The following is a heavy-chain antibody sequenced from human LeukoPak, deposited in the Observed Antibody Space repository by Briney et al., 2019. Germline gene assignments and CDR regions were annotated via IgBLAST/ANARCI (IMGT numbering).Heavy chain of an antibody. V-gene: IGHV4-4*07. D-gene: IGHD3-22*01. CDR3: ARVSGAYYDNPRFDP. CDR1: GGSLSSYY. J-gene: IGHJ5*02. Sequence: PSETLSLTCTVSGGSLSSYYWSWIRQPAGKGLEWIGRIYTSGSTNYNPSLKSRVTMSVDTSKNQFSLKLSSVTAADTAVYYCARVSGAYYDNPRFDPWGQGTLVTVSS. CDR2: IYTSGST.